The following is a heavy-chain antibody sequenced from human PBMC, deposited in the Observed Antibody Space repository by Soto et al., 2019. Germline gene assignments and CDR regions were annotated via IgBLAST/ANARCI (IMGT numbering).Heavy chain of an antibody. CDR3: ARSIAVPSGHIDH. V-gene: IGHV4-59*01. D-gene: IGHD6-6*01. CDR1: GGSMSGYY. J-gene: IGHJ4*02. Sequence: QVQLQESGPGLVKPSETLSLTCRVSGGSMSGYYWSWVRLAPGKGLEWIGYVYYTGSTNYNPSLQSRVSISVDTSNKQFSLSLSLVTAADTAVYVCARSIAVPSGHIDHWGQGIRVTIAS. CDR2: VYYTGST.